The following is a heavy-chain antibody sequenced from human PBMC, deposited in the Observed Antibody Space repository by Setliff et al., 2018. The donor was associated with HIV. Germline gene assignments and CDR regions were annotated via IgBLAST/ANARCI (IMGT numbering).Heavy chain of an antibody. J-gene: IGHJ5*02. D-gene: IGHD3-3*01. V-gene: IGHV4-34*01. CDR2: INHSGST. CDR1: GGSFSGYY. Sequence: SETLSLTCAVYGGSFSGYYWSWIRQPPGKGLEWIGEINHSGSTNYNPSLKSRVTISVDTAKNQFSLKLSSVTAADTAVYYCARLRGSYDFSNWFDPWGQGTQVTVS. CDR3: ARLRGSYDFSNWFDP.